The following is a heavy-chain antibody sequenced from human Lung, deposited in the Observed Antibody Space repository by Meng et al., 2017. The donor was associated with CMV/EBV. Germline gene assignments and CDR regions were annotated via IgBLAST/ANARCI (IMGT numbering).Heavy chain of an antibody. CDR1: GDSISSGAYY. J-gene: IGHJ4*02. Sequence: QVQLQESGPGRVKPSQTLSRTCTVSGDSISSGAYYWGWIRQHPVKGLEWIGYIFYSGSTYHNPSLDSRVTMSVDTSKNQFSLRLSSVTAADTAIYYCARTALVTAEIDSWGQGTLVTVSS. D-gene: IGHD2-21*02. V-gene: IGHV4-31*03. CDR2: IFYSGST. CDR3: ARTALVTAEIDS.